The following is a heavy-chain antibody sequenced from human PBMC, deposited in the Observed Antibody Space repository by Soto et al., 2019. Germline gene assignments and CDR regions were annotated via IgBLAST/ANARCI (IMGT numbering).Heavy chain of an antibody. V-gene: IGHV3-23*01. D-gene: IGHD3-9*01. J-gene: IGHJ4*02. CDR1: GFTFGNYA. CDR2: ISGSGGGT. Sequence: EVRLLESGGGIVQPGGSLRLSCAASGFTFGNYAMTWVRQAPGKGLECVSRISGSGGGTYYADSVKGRFTISRDNAENTLYLHLNSLRVEDTAIYCCARIPYRYDALTGPGYWGPGALVTVSS. CDR3: ARIPYRYDALTGPGY.